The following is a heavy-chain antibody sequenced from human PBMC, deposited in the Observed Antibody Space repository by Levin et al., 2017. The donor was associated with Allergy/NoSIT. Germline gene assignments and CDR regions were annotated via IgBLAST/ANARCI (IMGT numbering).Heavy chain of an antibody. Sequence: MPGGSLRLSFSSSFFPFLSSSLLFLLPSPLKGLELVSYISGTSSAIIYADSVKGRFTISRDNAQNSLYLQMNSLRAEDTAVYFCARGPLAAAAHYWGQGTLVTVSS. D-gene: IGHD6-13*01. CDR3: ARGPLAAAAHY. CDR1: FFPFLSSS. CDR2: ISGTSSAI. J-gene: IGHJ4*02. V-gene: IGHV3-11*05.